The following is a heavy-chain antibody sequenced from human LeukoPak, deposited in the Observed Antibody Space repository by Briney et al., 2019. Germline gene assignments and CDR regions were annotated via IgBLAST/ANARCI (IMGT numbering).Heavy chain of an antibody. J-gene: IGHJ4*02. CDR3: AKVLWFGELSPLDY. CDR2: ISWNSGSI. Sequence: GGSLRLSCAASGFTFDDYAMHWVRQAPGKGLEWVSGISWNSGSIGYADSVKGRFTISRDNAKNSLYLQMNSLRAEDTALYYCAKVLWFGELSPLDYWGQGTLVTVSS. V-gene: IGHV3-9*01. D-gene: IGHD3-10*01. CDR1: GFTFDDYA.